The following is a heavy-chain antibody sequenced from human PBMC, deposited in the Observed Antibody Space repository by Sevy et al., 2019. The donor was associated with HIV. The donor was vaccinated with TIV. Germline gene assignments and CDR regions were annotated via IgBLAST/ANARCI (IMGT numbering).Heavy chain of an antibody. J-gene: IGHJ3*02. CDR3: ARSQITTSLSDAFDI. V-gene: IGHV3-11*01. CDR1: GFTLSDFY. CDR2: ITSNSGTI. D-gene: IGHD3-16*01. Sequence: GGSLRLSCAASGFTLSDFYMGWVHQAPGKGLEWVSYITSNSGTIYYADSVKGRFAISRDNAKNSLFLQMNSLRAEDTAVYYCARSQITTSLSDAFDIWGQGTMVTVSS.